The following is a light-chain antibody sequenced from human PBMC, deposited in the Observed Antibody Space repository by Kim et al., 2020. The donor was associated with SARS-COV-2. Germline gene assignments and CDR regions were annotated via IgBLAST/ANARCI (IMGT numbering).Light chain of an antibody. Sequence: VTISCTGSSSNIGAGYNVHWYQQLPGASPKLLIYGDSNRPSGVPDRFSGSKSGSSASLAITGLQAEDEADYYCQSYDDRLSGSCVFGTGTKVTVL. CDR3: QSYDDRLSGSCV. V-gene: IGLV1-40*01. CDR1: SSNIGAGYN. CDR2: GDS. J-gene: IGLJ1*01.